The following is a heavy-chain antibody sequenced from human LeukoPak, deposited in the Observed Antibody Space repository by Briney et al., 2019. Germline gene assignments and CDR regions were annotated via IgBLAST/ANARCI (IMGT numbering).Heavy chain of an antibody. V-gene: IGHV1-3*03. CDR2: INAGNGNT. CDR1: GYTFTSYA. J-gene: IGHJ3*02. D-gene: IGHD3-22*01. CDR3: AREFQDSSGYYYEFDAFDI. Sequence: GASVKVSCKASGYTFTSYAMHWVRQAPGQRLEWMGWINAGNGNTKYSQEFQGRVTITRDTSASAAYMELSSLRSEDMAVYYCAREFQDSSGYYYEFDAFDIWGQGTMVTVSS.